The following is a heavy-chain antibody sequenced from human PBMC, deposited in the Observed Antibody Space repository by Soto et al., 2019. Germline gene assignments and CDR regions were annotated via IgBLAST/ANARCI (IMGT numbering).Heavy chain of an antibody. CDR2: ISYDGSNK. D-gene: IGHD2-2*01. J-gene: IGHJ4*02. V-gene: IGHV3-30-3*01. Sequence: GGSLRLSCAASGFTFSSYAMHWVRQAPGKGLEWVAVISYDGSNKYYADSVKGRFTISRDNSKNTLYLQMNSLRAEDTAVYYCARDPGGVVPAAMLAYWGQGTLVTVSS. CDR1: GFTFSSYA. CDR3: ARDPGGVVPAAMLAY.